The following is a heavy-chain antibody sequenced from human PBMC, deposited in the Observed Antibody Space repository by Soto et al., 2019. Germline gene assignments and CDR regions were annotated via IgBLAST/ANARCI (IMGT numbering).Heavy chain of an antibody. CDR1: DGSISGYY. Sequence: SETLSLTCTVSDGSISGYYWSWIRQPPGKGLEWIGQIHYSGRTDCSPSLKSRVTISVATSKNQFSLKVHSMTAADTAVYYCARYSDFYSFDYWGQGTLVTVSS. CDR3: ARYSDFYSFDY. V-gene: IGHV4-59*01. J-gene: IGHJ4*02. D-gene: IGHD2-21*02. CDR2: IHYSGRT.